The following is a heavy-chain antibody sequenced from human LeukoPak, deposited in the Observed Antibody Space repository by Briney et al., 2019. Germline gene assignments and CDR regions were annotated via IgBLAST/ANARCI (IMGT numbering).Heavy chain of an antibody. Sequence: GGSLRLSCAASGFAFDDYAMHWVRQAPGKGLEWVSGISWNSGSMGYADSVKGRFTISRDNAKNSLYLQMNSLRAEDTALYYCAKYVDRSGSYENWGQGTLVTVSS. J-gene: IGHJ4*02. CDR1: GFAFDDYA. V-gene: IGHV3-9*01. CDR3: AKYVDRSGSYEN. D-gene: IGHD1-26*01. CDR2: ISWNSGSM.